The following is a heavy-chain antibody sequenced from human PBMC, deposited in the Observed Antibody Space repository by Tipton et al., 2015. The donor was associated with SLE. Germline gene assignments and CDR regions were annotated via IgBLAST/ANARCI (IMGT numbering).Heavy chain of an antibody. J-gene: IGHJ4*02. D-gene: IGHD6-6*01. CDR2: INHSGST. V-gene: IGHV4-34*01. Sequence: LRLSCAVYGGSFSGYYWSWIRQPPGKGLEWIGEINHSGSTNYNPSLKSRVTISVDTSKNQFSLKLSSVTAADTAVYYCARVEYSSSLGYFDYWGQGTLVTVSS. CDR3: ARVEYSSSLGYFDY. CDR1: GGSFSGYY.